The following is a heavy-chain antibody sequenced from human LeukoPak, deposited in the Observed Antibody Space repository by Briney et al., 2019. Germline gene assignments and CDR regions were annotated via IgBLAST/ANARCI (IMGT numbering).Heavy chain of an antibody. V-gene: IGHV3-49*04. CDR3: SRNGLVDFDY. CDR1: GFAFNDFA. J-gene: IGHJ4*02. CDR2: IRRRAYGGAA. Sequence: GGSLRLSCTPSGFAFNDFAMSWVRQPAGKGLEWVGFIRRRAYGGAAEYAASVKGRFIISRDDSKGIAYLQMNSLKTEDTAVYYCSRNGLVDFDYWGQGSRVIVSP.